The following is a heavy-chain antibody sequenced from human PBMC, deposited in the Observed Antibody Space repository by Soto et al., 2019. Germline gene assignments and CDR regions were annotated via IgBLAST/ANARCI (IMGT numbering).Heavy chain of an antibody. CDR3: ARTTGPR. V-gene: IGHV3-23*01. CDR1: GLTFSSYA. J-gene: IGHJ4*02. CDR2: ISGSGGST. D-gene: IGHD4-17*01. Sequence: GFLRLSGAASGLTFSSYAMSWVRQAPGKGLEWVPAISGSGGSTYYADSVKGRFTISRDNSKKTLYLQMNSLRAEDTAVYYCARTTGPRWGQGTLVIVSS.